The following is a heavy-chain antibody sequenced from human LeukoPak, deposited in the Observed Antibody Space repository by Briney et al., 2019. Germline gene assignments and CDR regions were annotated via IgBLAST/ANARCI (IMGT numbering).Heavy chain of an antibody. J-gene: IGHJ5*02. CDR1: GGTFSSYT. CDR3: AREEAARAYNWFDP. CDR2: IIPILGIA. D-gene: IGHD6-6*01. V-gene: IGHV1-69*04. Sequence: SVKVSCKASGGTFSSYTISWVRQAPGQGLEWMGRIIPILGIANYAQKFQGRVTITADKSTSTAYIELSSLRSEDTAVYYCAREEAARAYNWFDPWGQGTLVTVSS.